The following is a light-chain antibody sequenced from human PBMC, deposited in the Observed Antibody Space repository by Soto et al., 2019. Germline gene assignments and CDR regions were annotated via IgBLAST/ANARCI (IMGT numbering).Light chain of an antibody. CDR2: GAS. J-gene: IGKJ2*01. V-gene: IGKV3-20*01. CDR1: QSVSSSY. Sequence: EIVLTQSPGTLSLSPGERAALSCRASQSVSSSYLAWYQQKPGQAPRLLIYGASSRATGIPDRFSGSGSGIDCTLTISRLEPEDFAVYYCQQYGSSSYTFGQGTKLEIK. CDR3: QQYGSSSYT.